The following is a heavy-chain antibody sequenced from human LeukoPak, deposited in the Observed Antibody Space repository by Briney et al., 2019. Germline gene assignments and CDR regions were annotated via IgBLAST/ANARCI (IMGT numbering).Heavy chain of an antibody. CDR1: GGSISSYY. CDR3: AKGRKYQLLWGEFDY. CDR2: ISWNSGSI. V-gene: IGHV3-9*03. D-gene: IGHD2-2*01. Sequence: LSLTCTVSGGSISSYYWSWIRQPPGKGLEWVSGISWNSGSIDYADSVKGRFTISRDNAKNSLYLQMNSLRAEDMALYYCAKGRKYQLLWGEFDYWGQGTLVTVSS. J-gene: IGHJ4*02.